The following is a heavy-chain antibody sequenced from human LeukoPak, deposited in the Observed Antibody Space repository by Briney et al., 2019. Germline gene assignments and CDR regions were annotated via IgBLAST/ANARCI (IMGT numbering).Heavy chain of an antibody. D-gene: IGHD2-15*01. CDR1: GFTLSSYA. V-gene: IGHV3-23*01. CDR2: ISVSGNT. J-gene: IGHJ4*02. CDR3: AKAPVTTCSGAYCYPFDY. Sequence: GGSLRLSCAASGFTLSSYAMSWVRQGPGKGLEWVSAISVSGNTYHADSVKGRFTISRDSPKNTLYLQMNSLRAGDAAVYYCAKAPVTTCSGAYCYPFDYWSQGTLVTVSS.